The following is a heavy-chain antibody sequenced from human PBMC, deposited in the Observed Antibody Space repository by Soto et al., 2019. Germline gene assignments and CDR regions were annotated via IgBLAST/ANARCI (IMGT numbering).Heavy chain of an antibody. Sequence: QVQLVESGGGVVQPGTSLRLSCAASAFTFSSYGMHWVRQAPGKGLEWVAIIWYDGTNKYYADSVKGRFTISRDTSKNTLYLQMNSLRAEDTAVYYCARGSPGYLDYWGQGTMVTVST. CDR2: IWYDGTNK. CDR3: ARGSPGYLDY. V-gene: IGHV3-33*01. CDR1: AFTFSSYG. J-gene: IGHJ4*02. D-gene: IGHD6-13*01.